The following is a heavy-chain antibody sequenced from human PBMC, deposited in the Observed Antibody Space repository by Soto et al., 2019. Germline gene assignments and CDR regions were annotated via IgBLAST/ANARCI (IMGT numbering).Heavy chain of an antibody. J-gene: IGHJ6*02. CDR1: GGSSSSTSYY. Sequence: SETLSLTCTVSGGSSSSTSYYWGWIRQPPGKGLEWIGSIYSSGNTYYNPSLKSRVTISVDTSKSHLSLKLSSVTAADTGVYFCARARFQLLHPYYYGMDVWGQGTAVTVSS. CDR2: IYSSGNT. CDR3: ARARFQLLHPYYYGMDV. V-gene: IGHV4-39*02. D-gene: IGHD2-15*01.